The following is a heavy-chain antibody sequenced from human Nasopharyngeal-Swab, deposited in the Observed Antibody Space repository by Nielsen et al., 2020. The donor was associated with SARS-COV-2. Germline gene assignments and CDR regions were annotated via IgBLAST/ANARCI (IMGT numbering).Heavy chain of an antibody. CDR3: ASTPLDSSGYYYAFHY. V-gene: IGHV3-30-3*01. Sequence: GESLKISFAASGITFSRYTMHWVRQAPGKGLEWVAVISYDGSNKYYADSVKGRFTISRDISKNTLYLQMNSLRAEDTAVFYCASTPLDSSGYYYAFHYWGRGTLVTVSS. CDR2: ISYDGSNK. CDR1: GITFSRYT. J-gene: IGHJ4*02. D-gene: IGHD3-22*01.